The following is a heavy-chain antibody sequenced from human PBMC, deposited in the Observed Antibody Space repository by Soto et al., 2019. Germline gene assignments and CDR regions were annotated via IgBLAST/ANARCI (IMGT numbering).Heavy chain of an antibody. CDR2: INHRRST. CDR1: GGSFSGYY. J-gene: IGHJ5*02. D-gene: IGHD3-16*01. V-gene: IGHV4-34*01. CDR3: VRSLGCLQYSWFDP. Sequence: SETLSLTCAVYGGSFSGYYWTWIRQPPGKGLEWIGEINHRRSTSYNPSLKRRVTMSIDTSKNQFSLHLSSVTAADTAVYYCVRSLGCLQYSWFDPWGQGIPVTVSS.